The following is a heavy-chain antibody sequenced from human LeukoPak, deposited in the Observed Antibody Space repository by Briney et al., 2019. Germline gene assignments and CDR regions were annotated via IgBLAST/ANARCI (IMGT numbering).Heavy chain of an antibody. D-gene: IGHD1-1*01. CDR3: ARGNAHAFDI. Sequence: GGSLRLSCAASGFTFSSYWMHWVRHAPGKGLVWVSRINSDGSSTSYADSVKGRFTISRDNAKNTLYLQINSLRAEDTAAYYCARGNAHAFDIWGQGTMVTVSS. J-gene: IGHJ3*02. CDR1: GFTFSSYW. CDR2: INSDGSST. V-gene: IGHV3-74*01.